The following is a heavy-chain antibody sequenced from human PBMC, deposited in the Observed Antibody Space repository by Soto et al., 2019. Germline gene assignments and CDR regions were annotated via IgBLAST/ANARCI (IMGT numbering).Heavy chain of an antibody. D-gene: IGHD6-19*01. V-gene: IGHV3-20*01. CDR3: ARDLQGQWLGRGDI. CDR1: GFTFDDYG. CDR2: INWNGGST. Sequence: EVQLVESGGGVVRPGGSLRLSCAASGFTFDDYGMSWVRQAPGKGLEWVSGINWNGGSTGYANFVKGRFTISRDNAKNSLYLQMNSLRAEDTALYHCARDLQGQWLGRGDIWGQGTMVTVSS. J-gene: IGHJ3*02.